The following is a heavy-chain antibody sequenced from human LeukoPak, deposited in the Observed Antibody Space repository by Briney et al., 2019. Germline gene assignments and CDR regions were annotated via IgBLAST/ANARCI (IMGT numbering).Heavy chain of an antibody. CDR3: TKWSGFGDD. D-gene: IGHD3-10*01. Sequence: GGSLRLSCAASGFTFSSNSMTWIRQTPGKGLEWVSGISGSGDSTFYADSVKGRFTISRDNSRNTLYLQMSSLRPEDTAVYYCTKWSGFGDDWGQGTLVTVSS. CDR1: GFTFSSNS. CDR2: ISGSGDST. J-gene: IGHJ4*02. V-gene: IGHV3-23*01.